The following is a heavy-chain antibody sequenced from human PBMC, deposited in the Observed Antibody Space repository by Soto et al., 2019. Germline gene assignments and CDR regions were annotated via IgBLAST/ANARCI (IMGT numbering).Heavy chain of an antibody. J-gene: IGHJ4*02. CDR2: IYHSGST. D-gene: IGHD4-17*01. CDR1: GGSISSSNW. V-gene: IGHV4-4*02. CDR3: ARAGDAYGDSYYFDY. Sequence: PSETLSLTCAVSGGSISSSNWWSWVRQPPGKGLEWIGEIYHSGSTNYNPSLKSRVTISVDKSKNQFSLKLSSVTAADTAVYYCARAGDAYGDSYYFDYWGQGTQVTVSS.